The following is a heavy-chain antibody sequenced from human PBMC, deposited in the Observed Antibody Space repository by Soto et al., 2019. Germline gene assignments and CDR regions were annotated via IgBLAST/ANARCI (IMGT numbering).Heavy chain of an antibody. Sequence: GASVKVSCKVSGYTLPELSMHWVRQAPGKGLEWMGGFDPEDGETIYAQKFQGRVTMTEDTSTDTAYMELSSLRSEDTAVYYCATSPHSIAAAADLPYNWFDPWGQGTLVTVSS. V-gene: IGHV1-24*01. CDR3: ATSPHSIAAAADLPYNWFDP. J-gene: IGHJ5*02. CDR1: GYTLPELS. D-gene: IGHD6-13*01. CDR2: FDPEDGET.